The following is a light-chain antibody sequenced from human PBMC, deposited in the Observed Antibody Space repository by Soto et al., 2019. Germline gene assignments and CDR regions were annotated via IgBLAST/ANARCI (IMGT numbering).Light chain of an antibody. J-gene: IGKJ1*01. CDR2: GAS. CDR3: QQYYDWPWT. V-gene: IGKV3-15*01. Sequence: EKVMTQSPGSLSVSPRERAALSCRASQSVGSNLAWYQRKPGQAPRLLIYGASTRATGIPSRFSGSGSGTEFTLTISSLQSEDFAVYYCQQYYDWPWTFGQGTKVDIK. CDR1: QSVGSN.